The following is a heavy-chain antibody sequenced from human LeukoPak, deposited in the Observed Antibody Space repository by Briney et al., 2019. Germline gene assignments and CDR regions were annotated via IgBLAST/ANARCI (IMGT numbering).Heavy chain of an antibody. CDR2: INHSGST. CDR3: ARGSWDY. CDR1: GGSFSGYY. Sequence: PSVTLSLTCAVYGGSFSGYYWSWIRQPPGKGLEWIGEINHSGSTNYNPSLKSRVTISVDTSKNQFSLKLSSVTAADTAVYYCARGSWDYWGQGTLVTVSS. V-gene: IGHV4-34*01. J-gene: IGHJ4*02.